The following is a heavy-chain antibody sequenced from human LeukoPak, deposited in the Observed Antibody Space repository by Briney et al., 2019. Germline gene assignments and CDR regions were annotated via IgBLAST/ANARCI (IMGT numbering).Heavy chain of an antibody. J-gene: IGHJ4*02. V-gene: IGHV3-23*01. CDR2: ISGSGGST. CDR3: ATGGLYQFDY. CDR1: ELTFSSYS. Sequence: PGGSLRLSCAASELTFSSYSMSWVRQAPGKGLEWVSAISGSGGSTYYADSVKGRFTISRDNSKNTLYLQMNSLRAEDTAVYYCATGGLYQFDYWGQGTLVTVSS. D-gene: IGHD2-2*01.